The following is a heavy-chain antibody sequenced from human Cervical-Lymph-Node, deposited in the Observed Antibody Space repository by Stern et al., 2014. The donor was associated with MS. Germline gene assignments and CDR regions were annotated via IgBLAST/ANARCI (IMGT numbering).Heavy chain of an antibody. CDR2: VATTTDVP. D-gene: IGHD3-16*01. V-gene: IGHV1-18*01. J-gene: IGHJ5*02. CDR3: SRDWGRVHVISDL. CDR1: GYTFTNYG. Sequence: LVQSGAEAKKPGASVKISCKTSGYTFTNYGISWVRQASGQGLEWMGWVATTTDVPNYARRIQGRVTMTNDTSTGTAYMAIRSLTSDDTAVYFCSRDWGRVHVISDLWGQGTLVTVSS.